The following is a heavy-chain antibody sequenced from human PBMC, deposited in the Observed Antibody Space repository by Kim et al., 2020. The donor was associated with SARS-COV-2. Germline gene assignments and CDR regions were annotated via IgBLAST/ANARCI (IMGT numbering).Heavy chain of an antibody. CDR3: ARDRKDYTGGYYLADH. D-gene: IGHD1-26*01. V-gene: IGHV3-48*03. Sequence: GGSLRLSCAASGFTFSSYEMNWVRQAPGKGLEWVSYISSSGSTIYYADSVKGRFTISRDNAKNSLYLQMNSLRAEDTAVYYCARDRKDYTGGYYLADHWGQGTLVTVSS. CDR2: ISSSGSTI. CDR1: GFTFSSYE. J-gene: IGHJ4*02.